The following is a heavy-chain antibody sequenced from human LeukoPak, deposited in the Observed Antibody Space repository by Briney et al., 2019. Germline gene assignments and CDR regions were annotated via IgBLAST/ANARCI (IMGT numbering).Heavy chain of an antibody. J-gene: IGHJ4*02. Sequence: ASVKVSFKASGYTLTEYYMHWVRQAPGQGREGMGWINPNNGGTKYAQKFQGRVTMTRDTSISTAYMELSTLRSDDTALYYCARDPGYRSGWFEYWGQGTLVTVSS. D-gene: IGHD6-19*01. CDR1: GYTLTEYY. V-gene: IGHV1-2*02. CDR3: ARDPGYRSGWFEY. CDR2: INPNNGGT.